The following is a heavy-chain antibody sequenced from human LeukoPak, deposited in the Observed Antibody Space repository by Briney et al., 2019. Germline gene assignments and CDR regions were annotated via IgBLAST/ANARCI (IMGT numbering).Heavy chain of an antibody. D-gene: IGHD3-22*01. CDR3: ARDSGYVADYYDNRGP. CDR1: GLSVSSNY. V-gene: IGHV3-53*01. Sequence: GGSLRLSCTASGLSVSSNYMSWVRQAPGKGLEWVSVIYSGGSTYYADSVKGRSSISRDKSKNTLYLQMNNLRAEDTAVYYCARDSGYVADYYDNRGPWGQGTLVTVSS. J-gene: IGHJ5*02. CDR2: IYSGGST.